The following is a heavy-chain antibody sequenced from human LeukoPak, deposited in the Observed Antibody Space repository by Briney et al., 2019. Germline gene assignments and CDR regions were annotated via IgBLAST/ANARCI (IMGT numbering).Heavy chain of an antibody. CDR2: ISSSSNTI. Sequence: GGSLRRSAAASGFIFDSYNMNWVRQAPGKGLEWVSHISSSSNTIYYADSVKGRFTISRDNAKNSLFLQLNSLRDEDTAVYYCARALSQYYYDSSSAYWGQGTLVTVSS. CDR3: ARALSQYYYDSSSAY. CDR1: GFIFDSYN. D-gene: IGHD3-22*01. V-gene: IGHV3-48*02. J-gene: IGHJ4*02.